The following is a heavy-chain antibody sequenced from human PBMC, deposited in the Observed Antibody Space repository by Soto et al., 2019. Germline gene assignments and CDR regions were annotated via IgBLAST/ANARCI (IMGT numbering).Heavy chain of an antibody. V-gene: IGHV3-23*01. Sequence: GGSLRLSCAASGFTFSSYAMSWVRQAPGKGLEWVSAISGSGGSTYYADSVKGRFTISRDNSKNTLYLKMNSLRAEDTAVYYCAKDTLPAATYPPFDYWGQGTLVTVSS. CDR3: AKDTLPAATYPPFDY. D-gene: IGHD2-2*01. CDR2: ISGSGGST. CDR1: GFTFSSYA. J-gene: IGHJ4*02.